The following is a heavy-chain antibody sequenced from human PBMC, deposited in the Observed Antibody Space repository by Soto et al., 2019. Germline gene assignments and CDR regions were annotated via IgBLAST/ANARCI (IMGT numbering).Heavy chain of an antibody. V-gene: IGHV4-59*08. J-gene: IGHJ3*02. D-gene: IGHD3-10*01. CDR1: GGYISSYY. CDR3: ARRHGSFFDI. CDR2: IFYSGST. Sequence: QVQLQESGPGLVKPSETRSHTCTVTGGYISSYYWSWIRQPPGNGLEWIGYIFYSGSTNYNPSLRSRVTISVDTSKNQFSLKLISVTAADTAVYYCARRHGSFFDIWGQGTMVTVSS.